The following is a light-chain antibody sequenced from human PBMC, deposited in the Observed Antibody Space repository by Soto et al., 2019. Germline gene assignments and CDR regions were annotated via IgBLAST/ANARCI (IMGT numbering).Light chain of an antibody. Sequence: QAVVTQPPSASGTPGQSVTISCSGSSSNIGSNYVYWYQQLPGTAPKLLIYMNNQRPSGVPDRFSGSKSGTSASLAISGLRSEDEADYYCAAWDDSLSGRVVFGGGTKLTVL. CDR3: AAWDDSLSGRVV. CDR2: MNN. V-gene: IGLV1-47*01. J-gene: IGLJ2*01. CDR1: SSNIGSNY.